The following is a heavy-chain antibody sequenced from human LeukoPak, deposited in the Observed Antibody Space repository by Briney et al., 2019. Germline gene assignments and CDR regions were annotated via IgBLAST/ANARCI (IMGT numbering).Heavy chain of an antibody. CDR2: ISSSSSYI. Sequence: KPGGSLRLSCAASGFTFSSYEMNWVRQAPGKGLEWVSSISSSSSYIYYADSVKGRFTISRDNAKNSLYLQMNSLRAEDTAVYYCTRDRGAEKDDYWGQGTLVTVSS. D-gene: IGHD3-10*01. V-gene: IGHV3-21*01. J-gene: IGHJ4*02. CDR1: GFTFSSYE. CDR3: TRDRGAEKDDY.